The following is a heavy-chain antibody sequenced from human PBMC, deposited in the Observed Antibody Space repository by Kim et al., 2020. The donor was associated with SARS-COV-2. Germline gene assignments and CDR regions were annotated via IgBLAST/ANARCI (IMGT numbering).Heavy chain of an antibody. CDR1: GYTLTELS. CDR2: FDPENGEK. CDR3: GTERFGLNY. D-gene: IGHD3-16*01. Sequence: ASVKVSCKVSGYTLTELSMHWVRQAPGEGLQWMGGFDPENGEKTYAHKFQGRVKMTEDSSTDTAYMELSSLRSEDTAVYYCGTERFGLNYWGQGTLVTV. V-gene: IGHV1-24*01. J-gene: IGHJ4*02.